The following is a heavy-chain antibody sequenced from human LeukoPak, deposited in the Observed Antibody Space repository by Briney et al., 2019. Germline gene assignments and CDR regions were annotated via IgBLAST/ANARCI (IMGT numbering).Heavy chain of an antibody. J-gene: IGHJ5*02. V-gene: IGHV4-59*01. D-gene: IGHD6-6*01. CDR3: ARLSSLANIAARGRTWLDP. CDR2: IYYSGST. CDR1: GGSISSYY. Sequence: SETLSLTCTVSGGSISSYYWSWIRQPPGKGLEWIGYIYYSGSTNYSPSLKSRVTISVDTSKNQFSLKLSSVTAADTAVYYCARLSSLANIAARGRTWLDPWGQGSLVTASS.